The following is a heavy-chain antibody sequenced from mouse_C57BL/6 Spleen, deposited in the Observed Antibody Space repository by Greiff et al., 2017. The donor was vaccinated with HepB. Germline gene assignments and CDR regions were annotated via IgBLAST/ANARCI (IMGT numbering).Heavy chain of an antibody. CDR3: ARYTGPCWYFDV. J-gene: IGHJ1*03. Sequence: EVQLQESGGGLVQPGGSLSLSCAASGFTFTDYYMSWVRQPPGKALEWLGFIRNKANGYTTEYSASVKGRFTISRDNSQSILYLQMTALRAEDSATYYCARYTGPCWYFDVWGTGTTVTVSS. CDR1: GFTFTDYY. V-gene: IGHV7-3*01. D-gene: IGHD4-1*01. CDR2: IRNKANGYTT.